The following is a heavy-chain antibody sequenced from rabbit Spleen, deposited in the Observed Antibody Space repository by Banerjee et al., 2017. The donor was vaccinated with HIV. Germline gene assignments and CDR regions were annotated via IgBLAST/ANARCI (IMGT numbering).Heavy chain of an antibody. D-gene: IGHD1-1*01. CDR1: GFDFSNHYW. V-gene: IGHV1S40*01. CDR3: GSSTNTYHFNL. CDR2: IYGGSSGST. Sequence: SLEESGGDLVKPGASLTLTCKASGFDFSNHYWIWWVRQAPGKGLEWIACIYGGSSGSTWYASWAKGRFTISKTSSTTVTLQMTSLTAADTATYFCGSSTNTYHFNLWGQGTLVTVS. J-gene: IGHJ4*01.